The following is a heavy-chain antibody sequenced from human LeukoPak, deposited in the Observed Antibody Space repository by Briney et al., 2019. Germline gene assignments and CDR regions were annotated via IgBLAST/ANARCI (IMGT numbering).Heavy chain of an antibody. V-gene: IGHV1-69*10. CDR2: IIPILGTS. J-gene: IGHJ6*03. Sequence: GASVKVSCKASGGTFNSYGIIWVRQAPGQGLEWMGGIIPILGTSNYAQKFQGRVTITADKSTSTAYMELSSLRSEDTAVYYCARTPMVRGVISLYYYYYMDVWGKGTTVTISS. CDR1: GGTFNSYG. D-gene: IGHD3-10*01. CDR3: ARTPMVRGVISLYYYYYMDV.